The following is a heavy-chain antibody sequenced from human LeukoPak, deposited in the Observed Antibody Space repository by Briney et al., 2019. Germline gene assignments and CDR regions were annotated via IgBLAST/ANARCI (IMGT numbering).Heavy chain of an antibody. J-gene: IGHJ4*02. CDR3: AKTAWDPVLDY. Sequence: GGSLRLSCAASGFTFSSYEMNWVRQAPGKGLEWVSYISSSSSTIYYADSVKGRFTISRDNSKNTLYLQMNSLRAEDTAVYYCAKTAWDPVLDYWGQGTLVTVSS. CDR1: GFTFSSYE. V-gene: IGHV3-48*03. CDR2: ISSSSSTI. D-gene: IGHD1-1*01.